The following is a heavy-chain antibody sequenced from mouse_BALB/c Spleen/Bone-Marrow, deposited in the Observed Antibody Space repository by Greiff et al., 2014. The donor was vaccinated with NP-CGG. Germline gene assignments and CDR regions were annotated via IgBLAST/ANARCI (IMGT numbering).Heavy chain of an antibody. J-gene: IGHJ3*01. CDR1: GFDFSRNW. V-gene: IGHV4-1*02. Sequence: EVKVEESGGGLVQPGGSLKLSCAASGFDFSRNWMSWVRQAPGKGLEWIGEINPDSNTINYTPSLKDKFIISRDNAKNTLYLQMSKVRSEDTALYYCSRRGYYGGFAYWGQGTLVTVSA. CDR3: SRRGYYGGFAY. D-gene: IGHD2-3*01. CDR2: INPDSNTI.